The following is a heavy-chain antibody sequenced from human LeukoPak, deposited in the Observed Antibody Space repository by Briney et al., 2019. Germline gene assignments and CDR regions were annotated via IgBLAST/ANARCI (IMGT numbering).Heavy chain of an antibody. V-gene: IGHV1-46*01. CDR3: ARTIVDGGTNY. J-gene: IGHJ4*02. CDR1: GXTXXGYX. CDR2: INPSGGST. D-gene: IGHD2-15*01. Sequence: VKVSCKASGXTXXGYXXHWVRQAXGQGLEWMGKINPSGGSTSYAQNFQGRVTMTRDTSTSTVYMELSSLRSEDTAVYYCARTIVDGGTNYWGQGTLVTVSS.